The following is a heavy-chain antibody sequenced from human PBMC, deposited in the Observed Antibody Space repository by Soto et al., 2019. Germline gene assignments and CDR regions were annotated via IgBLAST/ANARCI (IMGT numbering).Heavy chain of an antibody. J-gene: IGHJ4*02. D-gene: IGHD3-9*01. V-gene: IGHV4-59*08. Sequence: PSETLSLTCSVSGGSINNYYWSWIRQPPGKGLEWLGFIYYDGDTNYNPSLRGRLTMSVDTSKDQFSLTLRSVSAADTALYFCVRHSDYDSLTGSSGYFDFWGQGALVTVPS. CDR3: VRHSDYDSLTGSSGYFDF. CDR1: GGSINNYY. CDR2: IYYDGDT.